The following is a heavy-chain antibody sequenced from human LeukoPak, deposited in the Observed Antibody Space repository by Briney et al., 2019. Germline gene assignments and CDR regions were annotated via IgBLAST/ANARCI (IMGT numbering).Heavy chain of an antibody. J-gene: IGHJ6*02. Sequence: SETLSLTCAVYGGSFSGYYWSWIRQPPGKGLEWIGEINHSGSTNYNPSLKSRVTISVDTSKNQSSLKLSSVTAADTAVYYCARDRSVSGLRYYYYYGMDVWGQGTTVTVSS. CDR3: ARDRSVSGLRYYYYYGMDV. CDR1: GGSFSGYY. CDR2: INHSGST. D-gene: IGHD6-19*01. V-gene: IGHV4-34*01.